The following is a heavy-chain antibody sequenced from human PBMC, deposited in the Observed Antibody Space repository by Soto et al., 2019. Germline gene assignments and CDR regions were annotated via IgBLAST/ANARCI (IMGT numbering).Heavy chain of an antibody. CDR3: AREGSNFDLDY. CDR2: IYYSGST. V-gene: IGHV4-61*01. CDR1: GASVSSGSYY. D-gene: IGHD3-9*01. J-gene: IGHJ4*02. Sequence: SETLSLTCTVSGASVSSGSYYWSWIRQPPGKGLEWIGYIYYSGSTNYNPSLKSRVTISVDTSKNQFSLKLSSVTAADTAVYYCAREGSNFDLDYWGQGTLVTVSS.